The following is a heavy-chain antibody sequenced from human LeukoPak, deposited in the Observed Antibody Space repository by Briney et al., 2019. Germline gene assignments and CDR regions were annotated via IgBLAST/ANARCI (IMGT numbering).Heavy chain of an antibody. CDR2: ISYDGSNK. Sequence: SGGSLRLSCAASGFTFSSYGMHWVRQAPGKGLEWVAVISYDGSNKYYSDSVKGRFTISRDNAKNSLYLQMNSLRAEDTAVYYCARASRDIVVVVAAKEDAFDIWGQGTMVTVSS. D-gene: IGHD2-15*01. CDR1: GFTFSSYG. CDR3: ARASRDIVVVVAAKEDAFDI. V-gene: IGHV3-33*08. J-gene: IGHJ3*02.